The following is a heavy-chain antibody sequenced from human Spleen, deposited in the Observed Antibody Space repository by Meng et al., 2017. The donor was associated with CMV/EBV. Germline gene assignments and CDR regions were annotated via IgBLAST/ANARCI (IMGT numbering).Heavy chain of an antibody. Sequence: ASVKVSCKASGYTFTSYYMHWVRQAPGQGLEWMGIINPSGGSTSYAQKFQGRVTMTRDTSTSTVYMELSSLRSEDTAVYYCARYYDFWSGYYFERYFDYWGQGTLVTVSS. J-gene: IGHJ4*02. CDR3: ARYYDFWSGYYFERYFDY. CDR1: GYTFTSYY. D-gene: IGHD3-3*01. V-gene: IGHV1-46*01. CDR2: INPSGGST.